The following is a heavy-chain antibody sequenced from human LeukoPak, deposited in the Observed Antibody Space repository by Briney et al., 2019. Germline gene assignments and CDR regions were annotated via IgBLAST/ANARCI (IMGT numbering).Heavy chain of an antibody. Sequence: GGSLRLSCAASGFTFISYGLQWVRQAPGKGLEWVAFIWDGGINKFYADSVKGRFTISRDNSKDMLYLQMDSLRAEDTGVYYCHAGLDYWGQGTLVSVSS. D-gene: IGHD3/OR15-3a*01. CDR1: GFTFISYG. J-gene: IGHJ4*02. V-gene: IGHV3-30*02. CDR3: HAGLDY. CDR2: IWDGGINK.